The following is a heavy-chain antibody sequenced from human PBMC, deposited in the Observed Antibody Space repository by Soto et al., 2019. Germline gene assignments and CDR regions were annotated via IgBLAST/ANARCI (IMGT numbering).Heavy chain of an antibody. CDR1: GGTFSSYA. CDR2: IIPIFGTA. CDR3: ARGRGYYGSGSYYYLDYYYYGMDV. V-gene: IGHV1-69*01. J-gene: IGHJ6*02. Sequence: QVQLVQSGAEVKKPGSSVKVSCKASGGTFSSYAISWVRQAPGQGLEWMGGIIPIFGTANYAQKFQGRATITADESTSTAYMELSSLRSEDTAVYYCARGRGYYGSGSYYYLDYYYYGMDVWGQGTTGTVSS. D-gene: IGHD3-10*01.